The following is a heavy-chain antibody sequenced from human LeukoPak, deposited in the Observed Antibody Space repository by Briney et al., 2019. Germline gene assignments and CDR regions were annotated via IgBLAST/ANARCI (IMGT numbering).Heavy chain of an antibody. Sequence: ASVKVPCKASGGTFSSYAISWVRQAPGQGLEWMGGIIPIFGTANYAQKFQGRVTITTDESTSTAYMELSSLRSEDTAVYYCATVRFLESAFDIWGQGTMVTVSS. J-gene: IGHJ3*02. CDR1: GGTFSSYA. CDR2: IIPIFGTA. V-gene: IGHV1-69*05. D-gene: IGHD3-3*01. CDR3: ATVRFLESAFDI.